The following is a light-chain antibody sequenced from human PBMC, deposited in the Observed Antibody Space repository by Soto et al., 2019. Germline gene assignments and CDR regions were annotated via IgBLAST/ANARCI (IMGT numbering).Light chain of an antibody. CDR2: TVY. CDR3: MQGTHWPII. J-gene: IGKJ5*01. V-gene: IGKV2-40*01. CDR1: HSRLDSDDGNTY. Sequence: DILMTPTPRSLPVTPGGPASSSCGSRHSRLDSDDGNTYLDWYLQKPGQSQQLLIYTVYYRASGVPDRFSGSGSGTDFTLKIRRVEAEDVGVYYCMQGTHWPIIFGQGKRLEIK.